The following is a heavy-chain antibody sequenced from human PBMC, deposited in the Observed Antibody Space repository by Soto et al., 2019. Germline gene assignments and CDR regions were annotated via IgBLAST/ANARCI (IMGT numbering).Heavy chain of an antibody. D-gene: IGHD1-7*01. Sequence: EVQLVESGGGLVQPGRSLRLSCAASGFTFDDYAMHWVRQAPGKGLEWVSGISWNSGSIGYADSVKGRFTISRDNAKNSLYLQMNSLRAEDTAVYYCAKDRRGITGTDNWFDPWGQGTLVTVSS. CDR1: GFTFDDYA. J-gene: IGHJ5*02. CDR2: ISWNSGSI. CDR3: AKDRRGITGTDNWFDP. V-gene: IGHV3-9*01.